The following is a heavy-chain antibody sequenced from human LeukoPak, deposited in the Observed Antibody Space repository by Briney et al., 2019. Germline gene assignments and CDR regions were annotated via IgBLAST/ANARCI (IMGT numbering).Heavy chain of an antibody. CDR3: AKGSSAGRPYYFDY. V-gene: IGHV3-23*01. CDR2: ISHTSEYT. CDR1: GFTFSSYT. Sequence: GGSLRLSCAAFGFTFSSYTMSWVRQAPGKGLEWVSAISHTSEYTYHADSVKGRFTISRDSSKNTLYLQMNSLRAEDTAMYYCAKGSSAGRPYYFDYWGQGTLVTVSS. D-gene: IGHD3-10*01. J-gene: IGHJ4*02.